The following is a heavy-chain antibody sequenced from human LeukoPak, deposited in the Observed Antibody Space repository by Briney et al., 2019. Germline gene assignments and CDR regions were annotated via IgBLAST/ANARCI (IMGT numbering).Heavy chain of an antibody. Sequence: PGGSLRLSCAASGFTFSSYSINWVRQAPGKGLEWVSSISSSGSYIYYADSVKGRFTISRDNAENSLYLQMNSLRAEDTALYYCAKDFRGQQLIYYFDFWGQGTLVTVSS. CDR3: AKDFRGQQLIYYFDF. D-gene: IGHD6-13*01. CDR2: ISSSGSYI. CDR1: GFTFSSYS. V-gene: IGHV3-21*01. J-gene: IGHJ4*02.